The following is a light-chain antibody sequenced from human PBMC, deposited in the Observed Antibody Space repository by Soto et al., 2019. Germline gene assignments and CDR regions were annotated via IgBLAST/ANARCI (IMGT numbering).Light chain of an antibody. CDR3: QQSYSTPT. V-gene: IGKV1-39*01. CDR1: QSISSY. CDR2: AAS. J-gene: IGKJ4*01. Sequence: DIQMTQSPSSRSASVGDRVTITCRASQSISSYLNWYQHKPGKDPKLLMYAASSLQGGVPSRFSGSGSGTDFTLTISSLQPDDFATYYCQQSYSTPTFGGGTKVDIK.